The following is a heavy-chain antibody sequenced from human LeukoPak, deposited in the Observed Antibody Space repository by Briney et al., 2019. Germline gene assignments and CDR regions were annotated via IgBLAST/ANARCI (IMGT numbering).Heavy chain of an antibody. CDR3: ARPYDYGDRGGYFDY. J-gene: IGHJ4*02. Sequence: ASVKVSCKASGYTFTSYAMHWVRQAPGQRLEWMGWINAGNGNTKYSQKFQGRVTITRDTSASTAYMELSSLRSEDTAVYYCARPYDYGDRGGYFDYWGQGTLVTVSS. D-gene: IGHD4-17*01. V-gene: IGHV1-3*01. CDR2: INAGNGNT. CDR1: GYTFTSYA.